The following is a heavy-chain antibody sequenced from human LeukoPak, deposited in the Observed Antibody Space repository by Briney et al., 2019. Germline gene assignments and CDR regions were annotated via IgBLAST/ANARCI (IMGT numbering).Heavy chain of an antibody. D-gene: IGHD3-9*01. J-gene: IGHJ4*02. CDR1: GYTFISHS. Sequence: GASLKVSCKASGYTFISHSITWVRQAPGQGLEWVGWISAFNGNSVYAQRFQDRVSMTTDTSANTAYMELRSLRPDDSAVYYCARANYDILSGYYQYLYYWGQGTLVTVSS. CDR3: ARANYDILSGYYQYLYY. V-gene: IGHV1-18*04. CDR2: ISAFNGNS.